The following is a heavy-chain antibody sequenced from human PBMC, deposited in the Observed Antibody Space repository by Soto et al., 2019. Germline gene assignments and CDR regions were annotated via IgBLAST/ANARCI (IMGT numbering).Heavy chain of an antibody. Sequence: EVQLLESGGGLVQPGGSLRLSCAASGFTFSSYAMSWVRQAPGKGLEWVSTMSGSGGYTYYAVSVEGRFAISRDNSKNTLYLQMADLRAEDTSVYYCGTFRFCTSTSCYGSEGGFWGQGTLVTVS. CDR2: MSGSGGYT. J-gene: IGHJ4*02. D-gene: IGHD2-2*01. CDR3: GTFRFCTSTSCYGSEGGF. V-gene: IGHV3-23*01. CDR1: GFTFSSYA.